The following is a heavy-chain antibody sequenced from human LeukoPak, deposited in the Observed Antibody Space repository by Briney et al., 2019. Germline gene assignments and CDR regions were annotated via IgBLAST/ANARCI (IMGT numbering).Heavy chain of an antibody. J-gene: IGHJ2*01. Sequence: GGSLRLSCAASGFTFSHHGLHWVRQAPGKGWGGVAIVWPDGNKKLYADSVKGRFIISKDNPKNTVYLQMNSLRVEDTALYYCVVVVVPAAVWHFDFWGSGTLVTVSS. CDR1: GFTFSHHG. CDR2: VWPDGNKK. CDR3: VVVVVPAAVWHFDF. V-gene: IGHV3-33*01. D-gene: IGHD2-15*01.